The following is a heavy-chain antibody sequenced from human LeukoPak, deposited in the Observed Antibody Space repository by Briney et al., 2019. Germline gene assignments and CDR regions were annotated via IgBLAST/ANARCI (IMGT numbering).Heavy chain of an antibody. CDR2: ISGSGDYT. J-gene: IGHJ4*02. D-gene: IGHD1-26*01. Sequence: GGSLRLSCAASGFTFSSYAMSWVRQAPGKGLEWVSAISGSGDYTYYADSVRGRFTISRDNSKNTLYLQMNSLRVEDTAVYYCATTLRSGSYYFDSWGQGTLVTVSS. CDR1: GFTFSSYA. CDR3: ATTLRSGSYYFDS. V-gene: IGHV3-23*01.